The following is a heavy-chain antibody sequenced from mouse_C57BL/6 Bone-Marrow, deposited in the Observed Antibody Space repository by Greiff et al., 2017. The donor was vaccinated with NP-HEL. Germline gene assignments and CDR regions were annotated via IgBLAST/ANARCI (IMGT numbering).Heavy chain of an antibody. Sequence: EVKLMESGPGLVKPSQSLSLTCSVTGYSITSGYYWNWIRQFPGNKLEWMGYISYDGSNNYNPSLKNRISITRDTSKNQFFLKLNSVTTEDTATYYCAKLPNYWGQGTTRTVSS. CDR3: AKLPNY. J-gene: IGHJ2*01. CDR2: ISYDGSN. V-gene: IGHV3-6*01. CDR1: GYSITSGYY.